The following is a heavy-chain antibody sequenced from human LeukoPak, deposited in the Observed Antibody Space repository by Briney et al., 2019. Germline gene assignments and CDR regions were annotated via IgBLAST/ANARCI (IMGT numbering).Heavy chain of an antibody. CDR2: FDSEDGET. D-gene: IGHD2-15*01. Sequence: ASVKVPCKVSGYTLTELSMHWVRQAPGKGLEWMGGFDSEDGETIYAQKFQGRVTMNEDTSTDTAYMELSSLRSEDTAVYYCATSIVWPAAEYFQHWGQGTLVTVSS. J-gene: IGHJ1*01. CDR3: ATSIVWPAAEYFQH. V-gene: IGHV1-24*01. CDR1: GYTLTELS.